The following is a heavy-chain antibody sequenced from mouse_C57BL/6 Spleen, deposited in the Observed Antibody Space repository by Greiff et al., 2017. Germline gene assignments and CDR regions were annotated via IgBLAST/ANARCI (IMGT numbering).Heavy chain of an antibody. Sequence: EVHLVESGGGLVKPGGSLKLSCAASGFTFSSYAMSWVRQTPEKRLEWVATISDGGSYTYYPDNVKGRFTISRDNAKNNLYLQMSHLKSEDTAMYYCARGDYYGNYEFAYWGQGTLVTVSA. D-gene: IGHD2-1*01. V-gene: IGHV5-4*01. CDR1: GFTFSSYA. J-gene: IGHJ3*01. CDR3: ARGDYYGNYEFAY. CDR2: ISDGGSYT.